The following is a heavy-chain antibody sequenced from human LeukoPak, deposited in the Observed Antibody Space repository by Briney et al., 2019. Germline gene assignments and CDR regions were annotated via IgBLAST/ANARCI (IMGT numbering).Heavy chain of an antibody. V-gene: IGHV3-23*01. Sequence: GGSLRLSCAASGFTFSSYAMSWVRQAPGKGLERVSAISGSGGSTYYADSVKGRFTISRDNSKNTLYLQMNSLRAEDTAVYYCANLVVPAAIVDAFDIWGQGTMVTVSS. D-gene: IGHD2-2*01. CDR1: GFTFSSYA. J-gene: IGHJ3*02. CDR2: ISGSGGST. CDR3: ANLVVPAAIVDAFDI.